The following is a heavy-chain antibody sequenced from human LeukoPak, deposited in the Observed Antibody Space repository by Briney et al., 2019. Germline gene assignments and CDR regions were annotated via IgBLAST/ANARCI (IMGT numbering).Heavy chain of an antibody. CDR1: GGSISSSNW. J-gene: IGHJ4*02. CDR2: IYHSGST. V-gene: IGHV4-4*02. Sequence: SETLSLTCAVSGGSISSSNWWSWVRQPPGKGLEWIGEIYHSGSTNYNPSLKSRVTISVDKSKNQFSLKLSSVTAADTAVYYCARVGYYYGSGSYYAGSFDYWGQGTLVTVSS. CDR3: ARVGYYYGSGSYYAGSFDY. D-gene: IGHD3-10*01.